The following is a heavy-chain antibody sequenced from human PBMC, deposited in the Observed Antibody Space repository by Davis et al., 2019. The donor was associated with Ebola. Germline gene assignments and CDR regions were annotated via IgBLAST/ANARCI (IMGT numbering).Heavy chain of an antibody. J-gene: IGHJ4*01. D-gene: IGHD3-22*01. CDR1: GASFTTRDYH. CDR2: FYYSGTI. CDR3: ASLRQTYDSSGYSQPFDY. Sequence: SDLLSPPFTILGASFTTRDYHWGRLRQPGGSGPEWLRTFYYSGTIYHNPYLNSRITVSVDPSKNQFSLKLNSATAADTAVYYCASLRQTYDSSGYSQPFDYWGRGSLVTVSS. V-gene: IGHV4-39*01.